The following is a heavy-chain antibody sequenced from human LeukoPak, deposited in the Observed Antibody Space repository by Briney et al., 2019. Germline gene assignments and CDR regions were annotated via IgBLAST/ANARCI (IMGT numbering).Heavy chain of an antibody. Sequence: GGSLRLSCAASGFTFSSYAMSWVRQAPGKGLQWVSAISGSSGSTYYADSVKGRFTISRDNSKNTLYLQMNSLRAEDTAVYYCAKDPLGFCSGGSCYDWFDPWGQGTLVTVSS. J-gene: IGHJ5*02. D-gene: IGHD2-15*01. CDR1: GFTFSSYA. CDR3: AKDPLGFCSGGSCYDWFDP. V-gene: IGHV3-23*01. CDR2: ISGSSGST.